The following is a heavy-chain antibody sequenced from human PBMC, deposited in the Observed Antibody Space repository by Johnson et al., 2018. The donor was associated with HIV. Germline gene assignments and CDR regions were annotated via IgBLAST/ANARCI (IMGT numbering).Heavy chain of an antibody. D-gene: IGHD1-26*01. J-gene: IGHJ3*02. CDR2: IYSGGST. CDR3: AKESKWESRTPHAFDM. Sequence: VQLVESGGGLVQPGGSLRLSCAASGFTVSSNYMSWVRQAPGKGLEWVSVIYSGGSTNYADSVKGRFTVSRDNSKNTLYLQMKSLRPEDTAVYYCAKESKWESRTPHAFDMWGQGTMVTVSS. V-gene: IGHV3-66*02. CDR1: GFTVSSNY.